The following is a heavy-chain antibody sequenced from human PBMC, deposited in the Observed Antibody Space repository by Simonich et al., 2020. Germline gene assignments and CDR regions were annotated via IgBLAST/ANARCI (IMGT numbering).Heavy chain of an antibody. J-gene: IGHJ4*02. CDR2: SDPGNSDT. CDR3: VRQDYCSGGSCYFDY. D-gene: IGHD2-15*01. Sequence: EVQLVQSGAEVKKPGASLKISRTVWEPKNAGKGWVWKWISDPGNSDTRYSPSVQDQVTISADKSISTTYLQWSSLKASDTAMYYCVRQDYCSGGSCYFDYWGQGTLVTVSS. V-gene: IGHV5-51*02.